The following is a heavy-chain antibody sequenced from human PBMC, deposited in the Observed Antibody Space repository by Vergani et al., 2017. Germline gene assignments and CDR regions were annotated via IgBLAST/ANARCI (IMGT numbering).Heavy chain of an antibody. D-gene: IGHD3-16*01. Sequence: EVELVQSGPEMRKPGESLKISCKGSEYSFGNYGIGWVRQMPGKGLDWMGIIYPADPDTRYSPSFQGQVTIPADKSISTAFLQWDSLKASDTALYYCARHTSYTDSWGQGTLVTVSS. CDR3: ARHTSYTDS. J-gene: IGHJ4*02. V-gene: IGHV5-51*01. CDR2: IYPADPDT. CDR1: EYSFGNYG.